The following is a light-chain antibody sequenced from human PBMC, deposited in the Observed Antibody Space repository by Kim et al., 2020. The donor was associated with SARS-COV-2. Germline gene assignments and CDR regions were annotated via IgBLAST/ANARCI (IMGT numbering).Light chain of an antibody. V-gene: IGKV1-27*01. J-gene: IGKJ1*01. Sequence: ASVGDRVTITCRASQSIANFLAWYQHKPGRVPNLLIHAASTLQSGVPSRFNGSGSGTDFTLTISSLQPEDVATYYCQKCDTAPLTFGQGTKVDIK. CDR1: QSIANF. CDR2: AAS. CDR3: QKCDTAPLT.